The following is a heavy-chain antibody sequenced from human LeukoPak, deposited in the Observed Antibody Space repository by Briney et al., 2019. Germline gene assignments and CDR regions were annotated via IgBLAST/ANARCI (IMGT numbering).Heavy chain of an antibody. CDR1: GDSVSRSDSY. CDR2: IYYSGRT. D-gene: IGHD3-22*01. Sequence: SETLSLTCTIFGDSVSRSDSYWDWIRQPPGKGLEWIGTIYYSGRTYYSPSLKTRVTLSVDMSNNQFSLTLSSVTAADTALYFCARRRYYDSSGYLEWGQGTLVTVSS. CDR3: ARRRYYDSSGYLE. J-gene: IGHJ1*01. V-gene: IGHV4-39*01.